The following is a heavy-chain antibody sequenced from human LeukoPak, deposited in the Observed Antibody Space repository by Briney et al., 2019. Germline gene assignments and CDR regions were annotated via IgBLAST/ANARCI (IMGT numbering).Heavy chain of an antibody. CDR2: INHSGST. J-gene: IGHJ5*02. CDR3: ARGLNYDFWSGYYKSFNNWFDP. Sequence: SETLSLTCAVYGGSFSGYYWSWIRQPPGKGLEWIGEINHSGSTNYNPPLKSRVTISVDTSKNQFSLKLSSVTAADTAVYYCARGLNYDFWSGYYKSFNNWFDPWGQGTLVTVSS. D-gene: IGHD3-3*01. CDR1: GGSFSGYY. V-gene: IGHV4-34*01.